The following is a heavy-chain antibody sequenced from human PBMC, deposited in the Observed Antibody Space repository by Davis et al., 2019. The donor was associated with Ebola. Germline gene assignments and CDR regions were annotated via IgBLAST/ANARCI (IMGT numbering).Heavy chain of an antibody. Sequence: MPSETLSLTCAVSGGSISSSNWWSWVRQPPGKGLEWIGEIYHSGSTNYNPSLKSRVIISLDTSKNQVSLKLTSVTAADTAVYYCARRRGDSSSFDSWGQGTLVTVSS. CDR1: GGSISSSNW. CDR3: ARRRGDSSSFDS. V-gene: IGHV4-4*02. D-gene: IGHD6-6*01. CDR2: IYHSGST. J-gene: IGHJ5*01.